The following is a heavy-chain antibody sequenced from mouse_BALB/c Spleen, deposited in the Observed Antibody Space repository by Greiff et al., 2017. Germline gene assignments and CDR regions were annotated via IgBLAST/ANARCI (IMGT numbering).Heavy chain of an antibody. D-gene: IGHD2-14*01. CDR2: INPYNDGT. CDR1: GYTFTSYV. J-gene: IGHJ4*01. Sequence: EVQRVESGPELVKPGASVKMSCKASGYTFTSYVMHWVKQKPGQGLEWIGYINPYNDGTKYNEKFKGKATLTSDKSSSTAYMELSSLTSEDSAVYYCAREDRFLYDMDYWGQGTSVTVSS. V-gene: IGHV1-14*01. CDR3: AREDRFLYDMDY.